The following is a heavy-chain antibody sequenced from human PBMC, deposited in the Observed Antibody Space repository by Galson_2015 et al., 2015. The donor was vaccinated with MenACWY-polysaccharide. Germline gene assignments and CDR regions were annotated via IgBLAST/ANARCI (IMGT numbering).Heavy chain of an antibody. J-gene: IGHJ5*02. Sequence: TMSPTCTVSGASITSGGYFWTWIPHNPVKGLEWFASISFDGGTYYNSSPKSRVTMSLDTPKNQFSLQLKYVTAADTVLYYCGRGGRAVSNRNWFDPWGQGTTVTVSS. CDR3: GRGGRAVSNRNWFDP. V-gene: IGHV4-31*03. D-gene: IGHD3-16*01. CDR1: GASITSGGYF. CDR2: ISFDGGT.